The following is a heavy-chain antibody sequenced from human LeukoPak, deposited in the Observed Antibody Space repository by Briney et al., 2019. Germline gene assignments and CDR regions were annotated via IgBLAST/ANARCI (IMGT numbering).Heavy chain of an antibody. D-gene: IGHD3-10*01. CDR2: IKSTSDGGTT. J-gene: IGHJ4*02. CDR3: TTATFMVRGVGPDY. V-gene: IGHV3-15*01. CDR1: GLTFNNAW. Sequence: GGSLRLSCAVSGLTFNNAWMSWVRQAPGKGLEWVGRIKSTSDGGTTDYAAPVKGRFSISRDDSENTLYLQMNGLKTEDAGVYHCTTATFMVRGVGPDYWGQGTLVTVSS.